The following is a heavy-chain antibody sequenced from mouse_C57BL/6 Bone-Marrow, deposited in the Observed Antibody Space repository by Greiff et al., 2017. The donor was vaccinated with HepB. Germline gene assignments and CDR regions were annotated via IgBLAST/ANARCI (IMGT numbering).Heavy chain of an antibody. D-gene: IGHD1-1*01. Sequence: EVMLVESGGDLVKPGGSLKLSCAASGFTFSSYGMSWVSQTPDKRLEWVATISSGGSYTYYPDSVKGRFTISRDNAKNTLYLQMSSLKSEDTAMYYCARHYYGSRGYWYFDVWGTGTTVTVSS. V-gene: IGHV5-6*01. CDR1: GFTFSSYG. CDR3: ARHYYGSRGYWYFDV. J-gene: IGHJ1*03. CDR2: ISSGGSYT.